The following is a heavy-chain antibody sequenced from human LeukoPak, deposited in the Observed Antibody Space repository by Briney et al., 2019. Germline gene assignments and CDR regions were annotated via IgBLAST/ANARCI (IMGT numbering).Heavy chain of an antibody. Sequence: GGSLRLSCVGSGFIFRKDAMSWVRHALGRGPGWVSGISTSGEVTFYVDSVKGRFTISRDNSQKTLYLDMNGLRVEDTAVYYCAKDPNGDYVGGFDRWGQGTMVTVSS. V-gene: IGHV3-23*01. J-gene: IGHJ3*02. CDR1: GFIFRKDA. D-gene: IGHD4-17*01. CDR2: ISTSGEVT. CDR3: AKDPNGDYVGGFDR.